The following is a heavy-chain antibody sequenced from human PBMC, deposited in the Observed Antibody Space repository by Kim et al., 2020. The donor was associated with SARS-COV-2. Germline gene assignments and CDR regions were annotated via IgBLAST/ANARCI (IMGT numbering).Heavy chain of an antibody. D-gene: IGHD7-27*01. CDR3: AKDPEANWGHPSFDY. Sequence: SLRLSCAASGFTFDDYAMHWVRQAPGKGLGWVSGISWNSGSIGYADSVKGRFTISRDNAKNSLYLQMNSLRAEDTALYYCAKDPEANWGHPSFDYSG. CDR1: GFTFDDYA. CDR2: ISWNSGSI. V-gene: IGHV3-9*01. J-gene: IGHJ4*01.